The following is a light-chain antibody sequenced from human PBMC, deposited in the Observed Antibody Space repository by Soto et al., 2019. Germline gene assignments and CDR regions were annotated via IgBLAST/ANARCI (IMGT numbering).Light chain of an antibody. CDR2: DTS. V-gene: IGKV3-15*01. CDR3: QQYQSYPWT. CDR1: QFVSRR. J-gene: IGKJ1*01. Sequence: DIVVTQSPATLSASPGERVTLSCGASQFVSRRLAWYQRRNGKVPRLLIYDTSTRAPGISARLSGSGSGTEFTLTINSLKHDDSATYYCQQYQSYPWTFGHGTKVDIK.